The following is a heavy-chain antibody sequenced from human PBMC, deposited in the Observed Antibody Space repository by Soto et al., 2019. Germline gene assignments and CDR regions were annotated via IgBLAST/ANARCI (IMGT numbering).Heavy chain of an antibody. CDR3: STDQLAVAGTHYYFDN. V-gene: IGHV3-15*01. J-gene: IGHJ4*02. D-gene: IGHD6-19*01. Sequence: PGGSLRLSCAASGFTFTNAWLSWVRQAPGKGLEWVGRIRSKSDGETIDYAASVRGRFIISRDDSKSTLYLQMNGLTTEYAAVYYCSTDQLAVAGTHYYFDNWGQGALVTVSS. CDR2: IRSKSDGETI. CDR1: GFTFTNAW.